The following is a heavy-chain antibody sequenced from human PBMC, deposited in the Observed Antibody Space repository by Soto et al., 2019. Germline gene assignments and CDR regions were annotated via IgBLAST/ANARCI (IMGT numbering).Heavy chain of an antibody. V-gene: IGHV4-61*01. J-gene: IGHJ5*02. Sequence: SETLSLTCTVSGGSVSSGSYYWSWIRQPPGKGLEWIGYIYYSRSTNYNPSLKSRVTISVDTFKNQFSLKLSAVTAGDTAVYYCAGSRQWELLVWFDPWGQGTLVTVSS. CDR2: IYYSRST. CDR1: GGSVSSGSYY. CDR3: AGSRQWELLVWFDP. D-gene: IGHD1-26*01.